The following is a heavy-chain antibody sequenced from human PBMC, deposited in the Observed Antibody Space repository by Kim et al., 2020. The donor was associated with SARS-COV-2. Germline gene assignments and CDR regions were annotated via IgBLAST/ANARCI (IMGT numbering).Heavy chain of an antibody. CDR3: ARHAGGYSYGGFDP. V-gene: IGHV5-51*01. Sequence: SPSFQGQVTISADKSISTAYLQWSSLKASDTAMYYCARHAGGYSYGGFDPWGQGTLVTVSS. D-gene: IGHD5-18*01. J-gene: IGHJ5*02.